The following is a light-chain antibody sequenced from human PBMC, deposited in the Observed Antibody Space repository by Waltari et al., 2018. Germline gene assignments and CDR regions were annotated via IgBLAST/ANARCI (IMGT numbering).Light chain of an antibody. V-gene: IGKV1-NL1*01. Sequence: DIQMTQSPSSLSASVGDRVTITCRASQGISNSLAWYRQEPGKAPKLLLYATSKLESGVPSGFSGSESGTDYTLAISSVQPEDFATYCCQQYYSTDFTFGPGTKVDIK. CDR1: QGISNS. CDR2: ATS. J-gene: IGKJ3*01. CDR3: QQYYSTDFT.